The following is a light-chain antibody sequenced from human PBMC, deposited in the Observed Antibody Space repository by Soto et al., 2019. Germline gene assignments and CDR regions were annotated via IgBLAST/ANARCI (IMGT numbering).Light chain of an antibody. CDR3: CSYAGSSYV. CDR2: EVS. CDR1: SSDVGSYNL. J-gene: IGLJ1*01. Sequence: QSALTQPASVSGSPGQSITISCTGTSSDVGSYNLVSWYQQHPGKAPKLMIYEVSKRPSGGANRFSGSKSGNTASLTISGLQAEDEADYYCCSYAGSSYVFGTGTQLTVL. V-gene: IGLV2-23*02.